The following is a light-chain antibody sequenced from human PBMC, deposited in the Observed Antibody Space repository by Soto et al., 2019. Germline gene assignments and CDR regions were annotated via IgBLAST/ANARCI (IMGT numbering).Light chain of an antibody. V-gene: IGKV1-16*02. CDR3: QQYDTYPLT. CDR2: AAS. Sequence: DIQMTQSPSSLSASVGERVTITCRASQGIRIYLAWFQQKPGKAPKSLIYAASNLQSGVPSNFSGSGYGTDFTLTISSLQPEDFATYYCQQYDTYPLTFGGGTTVEIK. J-gene: IGKJ4*01. CDR1: QGIRIY.